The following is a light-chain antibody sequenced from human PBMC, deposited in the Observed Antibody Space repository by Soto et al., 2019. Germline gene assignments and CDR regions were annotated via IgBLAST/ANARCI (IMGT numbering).Light chain of an antibody. J-gene: IGKJ1*01. CDR2: KTS. CDR1: QTINDW. V-gene: IGKV1-5*03. Sequence: DIQMTQSPSTLSASVGDRVTITCRASQTINDWLAWYQQTPGKAPKLLIYKTSSLESGVPSRFSGSGSGTEFTLTISGLQPEDFATYHCQHWNNYLSTFGQGTKVEIK. CDR3: QHWNNYLST.